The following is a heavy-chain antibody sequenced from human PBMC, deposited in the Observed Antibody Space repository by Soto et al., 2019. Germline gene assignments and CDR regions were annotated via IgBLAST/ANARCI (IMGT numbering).Heavy chain of an antibody. J-gene: IGHJ4*02. V-gene: IGHV3-23*01. D-gene: IGHD5-18*01. CDR1: GFTFRSYA. CDR2: ISGSGDST. Sequence: GGSLRLSCAASGFTFRSYAMTWVRQAPGKGLEWVSSISGSGDSTYYADSVKGRFTISRDNFKNTLYLQMNSLRAEDTAVYFCAKVPRRWILDYWGQGTPVTVSS. CDR3: AKVPRRWILDY.